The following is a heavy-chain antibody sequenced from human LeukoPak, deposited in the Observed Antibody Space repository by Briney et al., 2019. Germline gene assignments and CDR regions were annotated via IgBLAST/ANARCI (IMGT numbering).Heavy chain of an antibody. CDR3: ARGGLGYCSGGSCSNNLHYFDY. CDR1: GYTFTSYY. V-gene: IGHV1-46*01. Sequence: ASVKVSCKASGYTFTSYYMHWVRQAPGQGLEWMGIINPSGGSTSYAQKFQGRVTMTRDTSTSTVYMELSSLRSEDTAVYYCARGGLGYCSGGSCSNNLHYFDYWGQGTLVTVSS. D-gene: IGHD2-15*01. CDR2: INPSGGST. J-gene: IGHJ4*02.